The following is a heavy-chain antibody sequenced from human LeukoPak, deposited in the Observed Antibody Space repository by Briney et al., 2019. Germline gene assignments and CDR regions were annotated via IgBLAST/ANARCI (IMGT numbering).Heavy chain of an antibody. CDR2: VIPMFATA. Sequence: SVKVSFKASGYTFTSYAIRWERQAPGQGLEWMGGVIPMFATANYAPKFQDRVTITADESTSTAYMELRSLRSEDTAVYHCARGLHGDYGYFAYSGQGTLVTVSS. CDR1: GYTFTSYA. D-gene: IGHD4-17*01. V-gene: IGHV1-69*13. J-gene: IGHJ4*02. CDR3: ARGLHGDYGYFAY.